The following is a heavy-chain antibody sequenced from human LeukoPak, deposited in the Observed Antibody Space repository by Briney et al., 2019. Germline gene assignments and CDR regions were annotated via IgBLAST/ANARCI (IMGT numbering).Heavy chain of an antibody. CDR1: GGPISSYY. D-gene: IGHD5-24*01. J-gene: IGHJ5*02. V-gene: IGHV4-59*01. CDR3: ARSRRDGYNYSHWFDP. CDR2: IYYSGST. Sequence: KPSETLSLTCTVSGGPISSYYWSWIRQPPGKGLEWIGYIYYSGSTNYNPSLKSRVTISVDTSKNQFSLKLSSVTAADTAVYYCARSRRDGYNYSHWFDPWGQGTLVTVSS.